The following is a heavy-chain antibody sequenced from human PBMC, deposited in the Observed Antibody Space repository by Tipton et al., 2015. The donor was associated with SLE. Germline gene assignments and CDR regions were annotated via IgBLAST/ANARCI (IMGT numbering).Heavy chain of an antibody. J-gene: IGHJ4*02. V-gene: IGHV4-39*07. CDR1: GGSISSSSYY. D-gene: IGHD4-17*01. CDR2: IYYSGST. CDR3: ARDDPDGDGGGIPGDY. Sequence: TLSLTCTVSGGSISSSSYYWGWIRQPPGKGLEWIGSIYYSGSTYYNPSLKSRVTISVDTSKNQFSLKLRSVTAADTAVYFCARDDPDGDGGGIPGDYWGQGTLVTVS.